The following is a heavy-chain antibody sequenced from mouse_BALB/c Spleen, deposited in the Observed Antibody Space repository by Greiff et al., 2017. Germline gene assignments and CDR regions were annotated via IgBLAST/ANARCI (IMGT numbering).Heavy chain of an antibody. Sequence: EVKLMESGPELGKPGASVKISCKASGYSFTGYNMYWVKQSHRKSLEWIGYIDPYNGGTSYNQKSKGKATLTVDKSSSTAYMHLNSLTSEDSAIYYCARYDDYGYYFDYWGQGTTLTVSS. J-gene: IGHJ2*01. CDR2: IDPYNGGT. CDR3: ARYDDYGYYFDY. D-gene: IGHD2-4*01. V-gene: IGHV1S135*01. CDR1: GYSFTGYN.